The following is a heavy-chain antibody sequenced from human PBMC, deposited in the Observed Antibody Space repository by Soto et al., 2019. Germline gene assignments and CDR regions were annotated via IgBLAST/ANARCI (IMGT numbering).Heavy chain of an antibody. Sequence: ASVKVSCKASGYTFTSYGISWVRQAPGQGLEWMGWISAYNGNTNYAQKLQGRVAMTTDTSTSTAYMELRGLRSDDTAVYYCARVSPNWNDSPWGQGTLVTVSS. CDR1: GYTFTSYG. CDR3: ARVSPNWNDSP. V-gene: IGHV1-18*01. CDR2: ISAYNGNT. J-gene: IGHJ5*02. D-gene: IGHD1-20*01.